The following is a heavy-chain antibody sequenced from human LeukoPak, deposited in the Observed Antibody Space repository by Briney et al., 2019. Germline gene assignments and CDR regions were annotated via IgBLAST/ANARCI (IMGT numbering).Heavy chain of an antibody. D-gene: IGHD3-3*01. V-gene: IGHV3-48*01. J-gene: IGHJ4*02. CDR2: ISGSSSTI. CDR3: AREGPKSGYSFDY. Sequence: GGSLRLSCAASGFSFSSNSMNWVRQAPGKGLEWVSYISGSSSTIYYADSVKGRFTISRDNAKNSLYLQMNSLRAEDTAVYYCAREGPKSGYSFDYWGQGTLVTVSS. CDR1: GFSFSSNS.